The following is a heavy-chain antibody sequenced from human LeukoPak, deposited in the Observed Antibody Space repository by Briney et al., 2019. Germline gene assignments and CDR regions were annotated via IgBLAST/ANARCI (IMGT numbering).Heavy chain of an antibody. J-gene: IGHJ4*02. V-gene: IGHV3-23*01. CDR3: AKDGAYNSVWFPNDY. D-gene: IGHD6-19*01. CDR1: GFTFSSYA. CDR2: VSGSGDNT. Sequence: GGSLRLSCAASGFTFSSYAMSWVRQAPGKGLEWVSAVSGSGDNTYYADSVKGRFTISRDNSKNTLYLQVNSLRAEDTAVYYCAKDGAYNSVWFPNDYWGRGTLVTVSS.